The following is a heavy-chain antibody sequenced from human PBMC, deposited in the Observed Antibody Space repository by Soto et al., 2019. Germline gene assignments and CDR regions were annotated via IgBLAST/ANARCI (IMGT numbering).Heavy chain of an antibody. V-gene: IGHV1-3*01. D-gene: IGHD6-13*01. Sequence: ASVKVSCKASGYTFTSYAMHWVRQAPGQRLEWMGWINAGNGNTKYSQKFQGRVTITRDTSASTAYMELSSLRSEDTAGYYCASSHIAPAPYGMDVWAQGPTVTVS. CDR3: ASSHIAPAPYGMDV. J-gene: IGHJ6*02. CDR1: GYTFTSYA. CDR2: INAGNGNT.